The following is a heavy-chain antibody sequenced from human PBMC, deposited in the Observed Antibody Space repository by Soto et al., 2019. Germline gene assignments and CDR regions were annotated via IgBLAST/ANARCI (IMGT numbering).Heavy chain of an antibody. Sequence: GGSLRLSCAASGFTFSSYAMHWVRQAPGKGLEWVAVISYDGSSKYYADSVKGRFTISRDNSKNTLYLQMNSLRAEDTAVYYCARGPERTNWFDPWGQGTLVTVSS. CDR1: GFTFSSYA. CDR2: ISYDGSSK. V-gene: IGHV3-30-3*01. J-gene: IGHJ5*02. CDR3: ARGPERTNWFDP.